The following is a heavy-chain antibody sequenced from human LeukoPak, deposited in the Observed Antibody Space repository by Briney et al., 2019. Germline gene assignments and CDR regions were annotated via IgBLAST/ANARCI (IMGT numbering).Heavy chain of an antibody. CDR3: ARVGYYDSGGYYLFDY. J-gene: IGHJ4*02. Sequence: PSQTLSLTCTVSGGSISSGDYYWSWIRQPPGKGLEWIGYIYYSGSTYYNPSLKSRVTISVDTSKNQFSLKLSSVTAADTAVYYCARVGYYDSGGYYLFDYWGQGTLVTVSS. CDR2: IYYSGST. V-gene: IGHV4-30-4*01. D-gene: IGHD3-22*01. CDR1: GGSISSGDYY.